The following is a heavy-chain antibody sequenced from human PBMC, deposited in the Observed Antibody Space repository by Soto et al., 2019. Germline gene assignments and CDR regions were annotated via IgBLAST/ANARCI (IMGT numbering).Heavy chain of an antibody. Sequence: QVQLVESGGGVAQPGRSLRLSCAASGFTFSSHSMHWVRQAPGKGLEWVAVIAFDGSYKYYADSVKGRFTISRDNSKNTLYRQMNSLRAEDTAVYYCARGAGIIVAGTSFEYGGQGTLVTVSS. D-gene: IGHD6-19*01. V-gene: IGHV3-30*04. CDR3: ARGAGIIVAGTSFEY. J-gene: IGHJ4*02. CDR1: GFTFSSHS. CDR2: IAFDGSYK.